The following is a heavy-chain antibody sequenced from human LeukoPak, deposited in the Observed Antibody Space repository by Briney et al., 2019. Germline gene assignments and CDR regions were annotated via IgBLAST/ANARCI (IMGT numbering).Heavy chain of an antibody. CDR2: IYYSGST. D-gene: IGHD5-24*01. V-gene: IGHV4-39*01. CDR1: GGSISSSSYY. CDR3: ARLESRDGYNSEGDY. Sequence: SETLSLTCTVSGGSISSSSYYWGWIRQPPGKGLEWIGSIYYSGSTYYNPSLKSRVTISVDTSKNQFSLKLSSVTAADTAVYYCARLESRDGYNSEGDYWGQGTLVTVSS. J-gene: IGHJ4*02.